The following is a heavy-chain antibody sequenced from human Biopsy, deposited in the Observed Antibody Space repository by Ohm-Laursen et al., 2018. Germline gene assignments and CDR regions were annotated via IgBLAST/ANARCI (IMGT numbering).Heavy chain of an antibody. CDR2: IYNDVST. V-gene: IGHV4-61*01. J-gene: IGHJ3*01. D-gene: IGHD5-18*01. Sequence: TLSLTCTVSGASVSSGSYDWSWIRQPPGKGLEWIGNIYNDVSTKYNPSLRSRVTISADKSTNQFSLKLRSVTAADTAVYYCARGYAGLYEAFDFWGQGQWSPSLQ. CDR1: GASVSSGSYD. CDR3: ARGYAGLYEAFDF.